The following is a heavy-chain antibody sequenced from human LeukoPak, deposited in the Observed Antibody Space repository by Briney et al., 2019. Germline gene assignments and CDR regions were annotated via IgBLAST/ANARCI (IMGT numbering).Heavy chain of an antibody. J-gene: IGHJ4*02. CDR3: ARDSSSWVDYFDY. CDR1: GFTFSSYG. V-gene: IGHV3-53*01. Sequence: PGRSLRLSCAASGFTFSSYGMHWVRQAPGKGLEWVSIIYSGGSTFYADSVKGRFTISRDNSKNTLYLQMNSLRAEDTAVYYCARDSSSWVDYFDYWGQGTLVTVSS. D-gene: IGHD6-13*01. CDR2: IYSGGST.